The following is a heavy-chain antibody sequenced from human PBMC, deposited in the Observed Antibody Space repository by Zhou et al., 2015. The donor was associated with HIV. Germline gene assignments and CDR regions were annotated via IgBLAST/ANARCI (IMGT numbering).Heavy chain of an antibody. CDR1: GGTFSSYA. D-gene: IGHD2-21*02. V-gene: IGHV1-69*01. CDR2: IIPIFGTV. J-gene: IGHJ4*02. CDR3: AGCGGDRGDVCACFDY. Sequence: QVQLVQSGAEVKKVGSSVKVSCKASGGTFSSYAISWVRQAPGQGLEWMGGIIPIFGTVNYAQKFQGRVTITADESTSTAYMELSSLRSEDTAVYYCAGCGGDRGDVCACFDYWGQGTLVTVSS.